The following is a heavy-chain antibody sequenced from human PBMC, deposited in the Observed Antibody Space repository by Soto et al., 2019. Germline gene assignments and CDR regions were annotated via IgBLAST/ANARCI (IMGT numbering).Heavy chain of an antibody. CDR2: INHSGST. Sequence: QVQLQQWGAGLLKPSETLSLTCAVYGGSFSGYYWSWIRQPPGKGLEWIGEINHSGSTNYNPSLKSRVTISVDTSKNQFSLKLSSVTAADTAVYYCARGRKRGAAAGTRWFDPWGQGILVTVSS. CDR1: GGSFSGYY. CDR3: ARGRKRGAAAGTRWFDP. D-gene: IGHD6-13*01. V-gene: IGHV4-34*01. J-gene: IGHJ5*02.